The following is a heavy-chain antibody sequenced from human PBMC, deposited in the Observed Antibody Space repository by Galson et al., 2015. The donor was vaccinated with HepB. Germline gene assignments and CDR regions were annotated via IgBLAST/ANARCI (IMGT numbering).Heavy chain of an antibody. CDR1: SGSVSSDGYS. J-gene: IGHJ3*02. D-gene: IGHD3-3*01. V-gene: IGHV4-30-2*01. CDR2: IYHGGRT. Sequence: TLSLTCTVSSGSVSSDGYSWNWIRQPPGKALEWIGYIYHGGRTYYNPSLKSRLTMSLDRSRNQFSLNLRSVTAADTATYYCAARFITLFGVPINAFDIWGQGTVVTVSS. CDR3: AARFITLFGVPINAFDI.